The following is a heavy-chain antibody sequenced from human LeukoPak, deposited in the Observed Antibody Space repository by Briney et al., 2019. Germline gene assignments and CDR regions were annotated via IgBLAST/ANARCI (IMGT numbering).Heavy chain of an antibody. V-gene: IGHV3-11*01. CDR1: GLTYSQYH. J-gene: IGHJ6*03. D-gene: IGHD3-3*01. CDR3: ARENDFWSGFPSPMDV. Sequence: GGPLTLLCTPSGLTYSQYHKSWTRHARGKAREWVSYIISSGSTIYYADSVKGRFTISRDNAKNSLYLQMNSLRAEDTAVYYCARENDFWSGFPSPMDVWGKGTTVTVSS. CDR2: IISSGSTI.